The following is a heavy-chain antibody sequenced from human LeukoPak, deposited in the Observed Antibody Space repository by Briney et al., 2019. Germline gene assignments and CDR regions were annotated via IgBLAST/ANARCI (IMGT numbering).Heavy chain of an antibody. CDR1: GYTFTSFY. CDR3: ARAPAHLDY. J-gene: IGHJ4*02. Sequence: ASVKVSCKASGYTFTSFYMHWVRQAPGQGLERMGIINPSGGNPGYAQRFQGRLTMTRDTSTSTVYMELSSLTSEDTAVYYCARAPAHLDYWGQGTLVTVSS. V-gene: IGHV1-46*01. CDR2: INPSGGNP.